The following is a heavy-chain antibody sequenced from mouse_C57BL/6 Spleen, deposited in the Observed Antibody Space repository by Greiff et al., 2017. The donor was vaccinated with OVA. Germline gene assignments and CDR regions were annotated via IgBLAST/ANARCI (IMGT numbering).Heavy chain of an antibody. CDR3: ARGGAGAWGFDY. CDR2: IYPGDGDT. V-gene: IGHV1-80*01. Sequence: VQLQQSGAELVKPGASVKISCKASGYAFSSYWMNWVKQRPGKGLEWIGQIYPGDGDTNYNGKFKGKATLTADKSSSTAYMQLSSLTSEDSAVDFCARGGAGAWGFDYWGQGTTLTVSS. J-gene: IGHJ2*01. D-gene: IGHD3-3*01. CDR1: GYAFSSYW.